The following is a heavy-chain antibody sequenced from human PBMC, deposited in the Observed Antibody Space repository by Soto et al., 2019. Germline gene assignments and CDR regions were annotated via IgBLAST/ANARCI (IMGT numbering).Heavy chain of an antibody. Sequence: SETLSLTCAVSGYSIRSGYYWGWIRQAPGKGLDYIGSMYHSGSTDYNPSLKSRVTISVDTSKNQFSLRLSSVTAADTAVYYCERVADYDVWSGYYKPYYFDYWGQGTLVTVSS. D-gene: IGHD3-3*01. CDR1: GYSIRSGYY. CDR3: ERVADYDVWSGYYKPYYFDY. J-gene: IGHJ4*02. V-gene: IGHV4-38-2*01. CDR2: MYHSGST.